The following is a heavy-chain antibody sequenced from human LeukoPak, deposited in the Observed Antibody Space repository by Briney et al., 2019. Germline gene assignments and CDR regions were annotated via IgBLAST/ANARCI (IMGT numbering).Heavy chain of an antibody. J-gene: IGHJ4*02. CDR2: IYYSGGT. CDR1: GGSISSYY. V-gene: IGHV4-59*08. Sequence: SETLSLTCTVSGGSISSYYWTWIRQPPGKGLGLEWIGYIYYSGGTNYNPSLKSRVTISIDTSKNQVSLKLSSVTAADTAVYYCARLWDSNLSLDYWGQGTLVTVYS. D-gene: IGHD6-6*01. CDR3: ARLWDSNLSLDY.